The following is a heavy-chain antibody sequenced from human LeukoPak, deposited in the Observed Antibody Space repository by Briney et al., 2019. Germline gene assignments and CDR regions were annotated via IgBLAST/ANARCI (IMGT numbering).Heavy chain of an antibody. V-gene: IGHV4-34*01. D-gene: IGHD5-12*01. CDR3: ARVVRGYSGYDWADYYYGMDV. J-gene: IGHJ6*02. CDR1: GGSFSGYY. Sequence: SETLSLTCAVYGGSFSGYYWSWIRHPPRKGRGWVGEINHIVGTNYSPSLKSRVTISVDTSKNQFSLKLSSVTAADTAVYYCARVVRGYSGYDWADYYYGMDVWGQGTTVTVSS. CDR2: INHIVGT.